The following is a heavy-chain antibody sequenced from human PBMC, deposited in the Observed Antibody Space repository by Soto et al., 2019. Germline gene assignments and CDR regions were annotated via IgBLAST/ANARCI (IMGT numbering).Heavy chain of an antibody. CDR2: IYYTGSN. D-gene: IGHD2-2*01. J-gene: IGHJ4*02. V-gene: IGHV4-59*01. Sequence: SETLSLTCTVAGGSISSYYWSWIRQTPGMGLEWIGYIYYTGSNKYNRSLKSRVFFSVETSKTQFSLMLSSVTAADTAVYYCARYYCSSDTCYYFDYWGQGTLVTVSS. CDR3: ARYYCSSDTCYYFDY. CDR1: GGSISSYY.